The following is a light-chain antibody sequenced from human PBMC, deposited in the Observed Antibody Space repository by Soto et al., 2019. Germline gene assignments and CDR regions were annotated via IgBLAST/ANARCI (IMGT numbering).Light chain of an antibody. CDR2: DTS. V-gene: IGKV3-15*01. Sequence: MVITQAAATLSLTPGEGARCSCRASQSVSSNLAWYQHKPGQTPRLLIYDTSARATGVPARFSGSRSGPEFTLTINSLQSEDFAIYYYQRYNNCPLTYGGGTKVDI. J-gene: IGKJ4*01. CDR3: QRYNNCPLT. CDR1: QSVSSN.